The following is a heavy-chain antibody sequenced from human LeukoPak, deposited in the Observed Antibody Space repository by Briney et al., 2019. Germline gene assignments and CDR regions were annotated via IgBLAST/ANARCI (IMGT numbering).Heavy chain of an antibody. J-gene: IGHJ3*02. CDR2: ISGHDGNT. Sequence: ASVKVSCKASGYTFTSYGFSWVRQAPGQGLEWVGWISGHDGNTKYAQKYQGRVTMTTETSTSTAYMELSSLGSEDTAVYYCARDPSTTERGAFDIWGQGTMVTVSS. CDR1: GYTFTSYG. D-gene: IGHD4-11*01. CDR3: ARDPSTTERGAFDI. V-gene: IGHV1-18*01.